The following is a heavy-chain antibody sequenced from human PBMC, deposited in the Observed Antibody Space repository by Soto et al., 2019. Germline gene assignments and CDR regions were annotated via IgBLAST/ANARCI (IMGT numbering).Heavy chain of an antibody. J-gene: IGHJ4*02. Sequence: GSLRLSCAASGFTFSSYSMNWVRQARGKGLEWVSSISSSSYIYYADSVKGRFTISRDNAKNSLYLQMNSLRAEDTAVYYCARADTAMVRGALFDYWGQGTLVTVSS. CDR1: GFTFSSYS. D-gene: IGHD5-18*01. V-gene: IGHV3-21*01. CDR3: ARADTAMVRGALFDY. CDR2: ISSSSYI.